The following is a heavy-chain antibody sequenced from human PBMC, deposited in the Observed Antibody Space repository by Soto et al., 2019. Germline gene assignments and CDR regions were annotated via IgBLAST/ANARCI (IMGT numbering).Heavy chain of an antibody. J-gene: IGHJ4*02. V-gene: IGHV3-23*01. CDR3: GNARGGWGGIPPRVDF. Sequence: EVQLLESGGGLVQPGGSLRLSCAASGFTFNNYAMTWVRQAPGKGLEWVLAISGGGDTTSYADSVKGRFTVSRDGSKNTRYLQWSTLRAEATALFYCGNARGGWGGIPPRVDFWARGTL. CDR2: ISGGGDTT. CDR1: GFTFNNYA. D-gene: IGHD3-16*01.